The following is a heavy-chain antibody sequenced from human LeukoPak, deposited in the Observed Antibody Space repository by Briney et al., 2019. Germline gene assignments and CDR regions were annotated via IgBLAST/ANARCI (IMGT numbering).Heavy chain of an antibody. Sequence: SETLSLTCTVSGGSISSYYWSRIRQPAGKGLEWIGRIYTSGSTNYNPSLKSRVTMSVDTSKNQFSLKLSSVTAADTAVYYCARVPHYYGSGSYSYQDAFDIWGQGTMVTVSS. CDR3: ARVPHYYGSGSYSYQDAFDI. CDR2: IYTSGST. J-gene: IGHJ3*02. CDR1: GGSISSYY. V-gene: IGHV4-4*07. D-gene: IGHD3-10*01.